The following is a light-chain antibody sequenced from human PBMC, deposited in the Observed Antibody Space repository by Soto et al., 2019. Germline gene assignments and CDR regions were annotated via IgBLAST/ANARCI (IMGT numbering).Light chain of an antibody. J-gene: IGKJ5*01. Sequence: DIHLTQCTSFLSASVGDRVTITCRSSQGISSYLAWYQQKPGKAPKLLIYAASTLQSGVPSRFSGSGSGIEFTLTISSLQPEDFATDYCQQFNSYPNTFGQGTRLE. CDR2: AAS. V-gene: IGKV1-9*01. CDR1: QGISSY. CDR3: QQFNSYPNT.